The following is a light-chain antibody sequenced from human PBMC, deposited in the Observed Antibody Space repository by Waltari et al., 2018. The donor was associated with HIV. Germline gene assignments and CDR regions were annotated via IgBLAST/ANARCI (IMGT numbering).Light chain of an antibody. CDR2: RNN. Sequence: QSVLTQPPSASGTPGQRVPIPCSGSSSNLGSHYVYWYQQLPGTAPKLLIYRNNQRPSGVPDRFSGSKSGTSASLAISGLRSEDEADYYCAAWDDSLSGRVFGGGTKLTVL. V-gene: IGLV1-47*01. CDR3: AAWDDSLSGRV. J-gene: IGLJ3*02. CDR1: SSNLGSHY.